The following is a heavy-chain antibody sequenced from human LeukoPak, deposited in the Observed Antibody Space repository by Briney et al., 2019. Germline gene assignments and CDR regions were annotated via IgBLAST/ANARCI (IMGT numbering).Heavy chain of an antibody. V-gene: IGHV1-2*02. Sequence: ASVKVSCKASGYTFTGYYMHWVRQAPGQGLEWMGWINPNSGGTNYAQKFQGRVTMTRDTSISTAYMEPSRLRSDDTAVYYCARLPIVDTAMVSDYWGQGTLVTVSS. CDR3: ARLPIVDTAMVSDY. J-gene: IGHJ4*02. CDR1: GYTFTGYY. D-gene: IGHD5-18*01. CDR2: INPNSGGT.